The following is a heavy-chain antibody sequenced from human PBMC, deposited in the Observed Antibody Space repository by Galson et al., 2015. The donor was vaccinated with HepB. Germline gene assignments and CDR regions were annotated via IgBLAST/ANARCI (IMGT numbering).Heavy chain of an antibody. J-gene: IGHJ4*02. V-gene: IGHV1-18*01. Sequence: SVKVSCKASGFTFTSYGISWVRQAPGQGLEWMGWISAYNGNTKYSQKLQGRVTMTTDTSTNTAYMEMRSLSAADTYVYYWARDSCSSTSCVYNWNYAGDYWGRGTLVTVSS. CDR2: ISAYNGNT. CDR1: GFTFTSYG. CDR3: ARDSCSSTSCVYNWNYAGDY. D-gene: IGHD2-2*01.